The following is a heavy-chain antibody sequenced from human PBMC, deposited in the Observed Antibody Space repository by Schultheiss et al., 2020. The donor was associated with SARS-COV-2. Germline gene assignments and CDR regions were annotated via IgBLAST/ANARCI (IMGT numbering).Heavy chain of an antibody. Sequence: GGSLRLSCAASGFSFSSYAMSWVRQAPGKGLEWVSDISGSGDSTYYADSVKGRFTISRDNAKNSLYLQMNSLRAEDTAVYYCARDVPSPLGNANYYRGLYDYWGQGALVTVSS. CDR1: GFSFSSYA. J-gene: IGHJ4*02. V-gene: IGHV3-23*01. CDR3: ARDVPSPLGNANYYRGLYDY. D-gene: IGHD3-22*01. CDR2: ISGSGDST.